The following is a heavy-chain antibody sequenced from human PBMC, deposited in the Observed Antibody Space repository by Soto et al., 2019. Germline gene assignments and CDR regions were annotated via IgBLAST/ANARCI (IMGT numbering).Heavy chain of an antibody. Sequence: QLQLQESGPGLVKPSETLSLTCTVSGGSISSSSYYWGGIRQPPGKGLSWIGSMYYSGSTYYNPFRSTRATISVDTSTHQVSRKLSSVTAADTAVYYGAMQTRILPSYSGHFDYWGQGTLVTVSS. CDR2: MYYSGST. V-gene: IGHV4-39*01. CDR3: AMQTRILPSYSGHFDY. J-gene: IGHJ4*02. CDR1: GGSISSSSYY. D-gene: IGHD3-9*01.